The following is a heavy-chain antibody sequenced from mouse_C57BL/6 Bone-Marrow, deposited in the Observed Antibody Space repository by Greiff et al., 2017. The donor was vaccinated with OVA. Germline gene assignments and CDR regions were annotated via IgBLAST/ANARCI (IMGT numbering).Heavy chain of an antibody. D-gene: IGHD2-2*01. CDR2: IDPANGNT. J-gene: IGHJ2*01. CDR3: ASGRLRPTPQRNYFDY. CDR1: GFNIKNTY. V-gene: IGHV14-3*01. Sequence: VQLQQSVAELVRPGASVKLSCTASGFNIKNTYMHWVKQRPEQGLEWIGRIDPANGNTKYAPKFQGKATITADTSSNKAYLQLRSLTSEDTAIYYCASGRLRPTPQRNYFDYWGQGTTLTVSS.